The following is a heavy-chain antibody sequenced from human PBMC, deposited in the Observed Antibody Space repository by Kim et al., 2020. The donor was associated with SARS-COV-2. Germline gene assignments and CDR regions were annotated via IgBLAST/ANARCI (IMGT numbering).Heavy chain of an antibody. CDR3: ARAMSGSYAAGFDY. Sequence: PPPKGRVTISVDTSKNHFSLKRGSVTAADTAVYYCARAMSGSYAAGFDYWGQGTLVTVSS. V-gene: IGHV4-59*01. J-gene: IGHJ4*02. D-gene: IGHD1-26*01.